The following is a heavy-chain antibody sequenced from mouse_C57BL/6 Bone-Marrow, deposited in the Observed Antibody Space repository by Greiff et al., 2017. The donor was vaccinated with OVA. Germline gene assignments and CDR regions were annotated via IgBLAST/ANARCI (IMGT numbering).Heavy chain of an antibody. CDR1: GYTFTDYN. Sequence: VQLQQSGPELVKPGASVKIPCKASGYTFTDYNMDWVKQSHGKSLEWIGDINPNNGGTIYNQKFKGKATLTVDKYSSTAYMELSSLTSEDTAVYYCARGDYDYDGGKAWFAYWGQGTLVTVSA. V-gene: IGHV1-18*01. D-gene: IGHD2-4*01. J-gene: IGHJ3*01. CDR2: INPNNGGT. CDR3: ARGDYDYDGGKAWFAY.